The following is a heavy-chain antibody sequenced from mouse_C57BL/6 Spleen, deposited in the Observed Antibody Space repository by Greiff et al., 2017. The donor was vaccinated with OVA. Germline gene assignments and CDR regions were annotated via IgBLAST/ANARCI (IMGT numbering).Heavy chain of an antibody. Sequence: VQLQQSGAELARPGASVKLSCKASGYTFTSYGISWVKQRTGQGLEWIGEIYPRSGNTYYNEKFKGKATLTADNSSSTAYMELRNLTSEDSAVYFCASVTGNYAMDYWGQGTSVTVSS. CDR3: ASVTGNYAMDY. D-gene: IGHD4-1*01. CDR2: IYPRSGNT. CDR1: GYTFTSYG. V-gene: IGHV1-81*01. J-gene: IGHJ4*01.